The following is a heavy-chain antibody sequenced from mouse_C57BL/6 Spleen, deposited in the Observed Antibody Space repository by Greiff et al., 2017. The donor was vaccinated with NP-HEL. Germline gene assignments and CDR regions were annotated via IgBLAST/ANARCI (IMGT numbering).Heavy chain of an antibody. CDR3: ARGGNYFDY. V-gene: IGHV3-1*01. Sequence: DVKLQESGPGMVKPSQSLSLTCTVTGYSITSGYDWHWLRHFPGNKLEWMGYISYSGSTNYNPSLKSRISITHDTSKNHFFLKLNSVTTEDTATYYCARGGNYFDYWGQGTTLTVSS. CDR2: ISYSGST. CDR1: GYSITSGYD. J-gene: IGHJ2*01.